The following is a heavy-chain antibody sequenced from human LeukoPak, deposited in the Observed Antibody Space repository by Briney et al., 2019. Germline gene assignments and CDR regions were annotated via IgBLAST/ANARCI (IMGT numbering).Heavy chain of an antibody. D-gene: IGHD3-22*01. CDR2: MNPNSGNT. J-gene: IGHJ4*02. CDR3: ARGEYYYDSSGYYYPDY. V-gene: IGHV1-8*01. CDR1: GYTFTSYD. Sequence: GASVKVSCKASGYTFTSYDINWVRQATGQGLEWMGWMNPNSGNTGYAQKFQGRVTVTRNTSISTAYMELSSLRSEDTAVYYCARGEYYYDSSGYYYPDYWGQGTLVTVSS.